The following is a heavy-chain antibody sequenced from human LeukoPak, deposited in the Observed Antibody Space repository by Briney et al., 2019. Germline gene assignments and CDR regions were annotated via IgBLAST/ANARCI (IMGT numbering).Heavy chain of an antibody. J-gene: IGHJ5*02. V-gene: IGHV3-21*01. CDR1: GFTCSSFR. Sequence: PGGSLRLSCAAWGFTCSSFRMSWVRQAPGKGLEWVSSISSSSSYIYYADSVKGRFTISRDNAKNSLYLQMNSLRAEDTAVYYCARAGCSSSCPLRNNWFDPWGQGTLVTVSS. CDR2: ISSSSSYI. D-gene: IGHD6-13*01. CDR3: ARAGCSSSCPLRNNWFDP.